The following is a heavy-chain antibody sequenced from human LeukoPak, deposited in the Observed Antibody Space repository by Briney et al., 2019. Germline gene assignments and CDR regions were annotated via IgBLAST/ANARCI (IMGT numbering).Heavy chain of an antibody. V-gene: IGHV3-30*02. CDR1: GFTFSSYG. D-gene: IGHD3-22*01. Sequence: GGSLRLSCAASGFTFSSYGMHWVRQAPGKGLEWVAFIRYDGSNKYYADSVKGRFTISRDNSKNTLYLQMNSLRAEDTAVYYCANLPSITMIVVAYAFDIWGQGTMVTVSS. CDR3: ANLPSITMIVVAYAFDI. CDR2: IRYDGSNK. J-gene: IGHJ3*02.